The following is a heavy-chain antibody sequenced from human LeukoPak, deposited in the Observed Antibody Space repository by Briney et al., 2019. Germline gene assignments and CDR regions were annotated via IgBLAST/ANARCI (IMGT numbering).Heavy chain of an antibody. CDR3: ARGSPPTGHDY. CDR2: INHSGST. D-gene: IGHD4-17*01. CDR1: GGSFSRYY. Sequence: PSETLSLTCAVYGGSFSRYYWSGIRQPPGKGLEWIGEINHSGSTNYNPSLKSRVTISVDTSKNQFSLKLSSVTAADTAVYYCARGSPPTGHDYWGQGTLVTVSS. J-gene: IGHJ4*02. V-gene: IGHV4-34*01.